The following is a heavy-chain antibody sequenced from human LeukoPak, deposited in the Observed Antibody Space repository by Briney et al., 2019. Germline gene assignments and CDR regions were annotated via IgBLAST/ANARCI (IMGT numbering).Heavy chain of an antibody. Sequence: PAGSLSLSCAVSGGTFSRNAMSWVRQAPGPGLERVWVISGSGGSTYYADSVKGPFPISRDNFKCTLYLQQNSLRATVTAVLYCAKKGTTVLMMYAAVDYWDQGTLVTVSS. J-gene: IGHJ4*02. CDR3: AKKGTTVLMMYAAVDY. CDR1: GGTFSRNA. CDR2: ISGSGGST. V-gene: IGHV3-23*01. D-gene: IGHD2-8*01.